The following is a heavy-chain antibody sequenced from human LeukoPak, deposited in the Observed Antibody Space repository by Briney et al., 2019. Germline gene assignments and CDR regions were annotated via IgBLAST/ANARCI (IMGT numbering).Heavy chain of an antibody. CDR1: GFTFNTYG. Sequence: PGTSLRLSCAASGFTFNTYGMHWVCQTPGKGLQWVAILSSDANHEYYADSVKGRFTISRDNSKNTLYLQMNSLRTEDTAVYYCARDRAGRWFEYFFDYWGQGTLVTVSS. CDR2: LSSDANHE. V-gene: IGHV3-30*03. D-gene: IGHD4-23*01. CDR3: ARDRAGRWFEYFFDY. J-gene: IGHJ4*02.